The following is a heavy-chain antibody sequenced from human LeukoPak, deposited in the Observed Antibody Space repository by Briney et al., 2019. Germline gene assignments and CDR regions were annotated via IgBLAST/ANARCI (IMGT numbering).Heavy chain of an antibody. CDR1: GFTFSSYG. Sequence: PGGSLRLSCAASGFTFSSYGMHWVRQAPGKGLEWVAVISYDGSNKYYADSVKGRFTISRDNSKNTLYLQMNSLRAEDTAVYYCAKDLGHHIIVGATPFDYWGQGTLVTVSS. CDR3: AKDLGHHIIVGATPFDY. CDR2: ISYDGSNK. V-gene: IGHV3-30*18. D-gene: IGHD1-26*01. J-gene: IGHJ4*02.